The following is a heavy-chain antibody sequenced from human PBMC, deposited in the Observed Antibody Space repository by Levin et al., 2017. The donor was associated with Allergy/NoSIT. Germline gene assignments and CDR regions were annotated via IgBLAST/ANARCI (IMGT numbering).Heavy chain of an antibody. CDR1: GGSISTYY. CDR2: KDYTGSP. J-gene: IGHJ4*02. Sequence: RASETLSLTCTVSGGSISTYYWAWVRQPPGKGLEWIGSKDYTGSPKYNPSLKSRVTISVDMSKNQFSLRLTSVTAADTAVYYCARATAGGRTIGYWGQGTLVIVSS. V-gene: IGHV4-59*01. D-gene: IGHD3-9*01. CDR3: ARATAGGRTIGY.